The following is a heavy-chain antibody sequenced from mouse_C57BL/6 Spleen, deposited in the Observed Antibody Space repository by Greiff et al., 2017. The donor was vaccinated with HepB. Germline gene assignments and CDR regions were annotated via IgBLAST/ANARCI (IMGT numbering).Heavy chain of an antibody. CDR3: ARNGYSPWFAY. J-gene: IGHJ3*01. CDR2: IDPSDSYT. V-gene: IGHV1-69*01. Sequence: QVQLKQPGAELVMPGASVKLSCKASGYTFTSYWMHWVKQRPGQGLEWIGEIDPSDSYTNYNQKFKGKSTLTVDKSSSTAYMQLSSLTSEDSAVYYCARNGYSPWFAYWGQGTLVTVSA. CDR1: GYTFTSYW. D-gene: IGHD2-3*01.